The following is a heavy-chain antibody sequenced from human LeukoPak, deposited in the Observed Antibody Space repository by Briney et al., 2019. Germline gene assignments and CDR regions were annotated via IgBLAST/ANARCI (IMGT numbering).Heavy chain of an antibody. J-gene: IGHJ4*02. D-gene: IGHD3-22*01. CDR1: GGSISSSSYY. Sequence: SETLSLTCTVSGGSISSSSYYLGWIRQPPGKGLEWIGSIYYSGSTYYNPSLKSRVTISVDTSKNQFSLKLSSVTAADTAVYYCARGAARNTMIGQNWGQGTLVTVSS. CDR3: ARGAARNTMIGQN. CDR2: IYYSGST. V-gene: IGHV4-39*07.